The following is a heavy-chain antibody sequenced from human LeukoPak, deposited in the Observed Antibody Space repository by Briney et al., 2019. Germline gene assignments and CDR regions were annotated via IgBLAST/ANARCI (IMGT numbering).Heavy chain of an antibody. CDR3: AKGIAAASALGYFDY. J-gene: IGHJ4*02. CDR1: GFTFSSYA. D-gene: IGHD6-13*01. V-gene: IGHV3-23*01. CDR2: ISGSGGST. Sequence: GGSLRLSCAASGFTFSSYAMSWVRQAPGKGLEWVSAISGSGGSTYYADSVKGRFTISRDNSKNTLYLRMNSLRAEDTAVYYCAKGIAAASALGYFDYWGQGTLVTVSS.